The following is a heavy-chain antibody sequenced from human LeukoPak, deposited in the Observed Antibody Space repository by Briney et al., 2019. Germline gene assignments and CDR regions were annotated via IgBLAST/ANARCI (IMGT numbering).Heavy chain of an antibody. CDR3: ARDGVGYCTGGSCPIRY. Sequence: SETLSLTCAVYGGSFSGYYWSWIRQPPGKGLEWIGYIYHSGSTYYNPSLKSRVTISVDTSKNQFSLKLNSVTAADTAVYYCARDGVGYCTGGSCPIRYWGQGTLVTVSS. CDR2: IYHSGST. CDR1: GGSFSGYY. D-gene: IGHD2-15*01. J-gene: IGHJ4*02. V-gene: IGHV4-30-4*01.